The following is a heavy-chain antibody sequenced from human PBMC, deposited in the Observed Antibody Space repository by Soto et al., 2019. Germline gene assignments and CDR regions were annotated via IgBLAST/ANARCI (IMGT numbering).Heavy chain of an antibody. CDR1: GYIFKNYA. D-gene: IGHD3-16*02. J-gene: IGHJ4*02. Sequence: QVQLVQSGAEVKETGSSVTVSCKSSGYIFKNYAVTWLRQAPGQGLEWMGGIIPVFGTPDYSQKFRGRVTSNAAASTSTVYMELRSLTSEDAAVYYCARHLYDYVWGSYRHWGQGTLVTVSS. V-gene: IGHV1-69*01. CDR3: ARHLYDYVWGSYRH. CDR2: IIPVFGTP.